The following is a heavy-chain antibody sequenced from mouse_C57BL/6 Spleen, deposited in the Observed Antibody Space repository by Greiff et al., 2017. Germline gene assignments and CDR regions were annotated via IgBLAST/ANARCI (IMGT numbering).Heavy chain of an antibody. Sequence: EVQLVESGGGLVQPGGSLSLSCAASGFTFTDYYMSWVRQPPGKALEWLGFIRNKANGYTTEYSASVKGRFTISRDNSQSILYLQMNALRAEDSATYYSARYNGSSPYYFDYGGQGTTLTVSS. CDR2: IRNKANGYTT. J-gene: IGHJ2*01. CDR1: GFTFTDYY. V-gene: IGHV7-3*01. CDR3: ARYNGSSPYYFDY. D-gene: IGHD1-1*01.